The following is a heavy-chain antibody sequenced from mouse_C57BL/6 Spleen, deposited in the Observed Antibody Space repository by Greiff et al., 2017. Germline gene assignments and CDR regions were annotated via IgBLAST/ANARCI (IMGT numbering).Heavy chain of an antibody. CDR1: GYTFTSYW. CDR3: ARGYAVVWYFDV. D-gene: IGHD1-1*02. CDR2: IHPNSGST. V-gene: IGHV1-64*01. J-gene: IGHJ1*03. Sequence: VQLQQPGPELVKPGASVKLSCKASGYTFTSYWMNWVKQRPGQGLEWIGVIHPNSGSTSYNEKFKSKATLTVDKSSSTAYMQLSSLTSEDSAVYYCARGYAVVWYFDVWGTGTTVTVSS.